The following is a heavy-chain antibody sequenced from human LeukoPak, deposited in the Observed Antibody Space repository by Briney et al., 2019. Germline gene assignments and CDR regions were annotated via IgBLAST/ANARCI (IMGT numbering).Heavy chain of an antibody. CDR1: GYTFTSYG. CDR3: ARSEAVLLWFGELGIDY. J-gene: IGHJ4*02. V-gene: IGHV1-18*01. D-gene: IGHD3-10*01. CDR2: ISAYNGNT. Sequence: ASVKVSCKASGYTFTSYGISWVRQAPGQGLEWMGWISAYNGNTNYAQKLQGRVTMTTDTSTSTAYMELRSLRSDDTAVSYGARSEAVLLWFGELGIDYWGQGTLVTVSS.